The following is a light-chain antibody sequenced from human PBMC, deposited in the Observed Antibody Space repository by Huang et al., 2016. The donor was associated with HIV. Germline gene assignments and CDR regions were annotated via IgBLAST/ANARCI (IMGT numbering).Light chain of an antibody. CDR1: QSVSKY. CDR2: DAS. J-gene: IGKJ4*01. V-gene: IGKV3-11*01. Sequence: EIVLTQSPATLSLSPGERATLSCRASQSVSKYLAWYQQKPGEAPRLLIYDASNRATGIPARFSGSGSGTDFTLTINSLEPEDSAVYYWQQRSNWPPLTFGGGTKVEI. CDR3: QQRSNWPPLT.